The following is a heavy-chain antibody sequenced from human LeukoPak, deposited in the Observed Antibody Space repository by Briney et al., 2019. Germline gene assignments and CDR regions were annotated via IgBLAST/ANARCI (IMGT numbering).Heavy chain of an antibody. CDR2: ISSSSSTI. CDR1: GFTFSSFE. D-gene: IGHD2-2*01. V-gene: IGHV3-48*03. Sequence: GGSLRLSCAASGFTFSSFEMNWVRQAPGKGLEWVSKISSSSSTIYYADSVKGRFTVSRDNAKNSLYLQMNSLRAEDTAVYYCARSLTPAALINPFDYWGQGTLVTVSS. CDR3: ARSLTPAALINPFDY. J-gene: IGHJ4*02.